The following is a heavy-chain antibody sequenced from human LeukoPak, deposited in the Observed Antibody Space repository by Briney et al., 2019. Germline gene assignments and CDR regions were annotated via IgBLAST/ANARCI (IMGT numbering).Heavy chain of an antibody. Sequence: GGSLRLSCAASGFTFSSYAMSWVRQAPGRGLEWVSYISSSSSTIYYADSVKGRFTISRDNAKNSLYLQMNSLRAEDTAVYYCARQTSTTGRGVATAIWAHRLYYFDYWGQGTLVTVSS. J-gene: IGHJ4*02. CDR1: GFTFSSYA. CDR3: ARQTSTTGRGVATAIWAHRLYYFDY. V-gene: IGHV3-48*04. CDR2: ISSSSSTI. D-gene: IGHD2-2*01.